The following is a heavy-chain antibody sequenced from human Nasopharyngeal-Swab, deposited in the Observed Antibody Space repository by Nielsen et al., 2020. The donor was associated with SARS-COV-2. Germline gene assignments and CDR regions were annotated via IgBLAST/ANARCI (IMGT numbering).Heavy chain of an antibody. CDR3: ARDVGDLSVFFDF. CDR2: IYHHGNT. Sequence: VRQAPGKGLEWIGEIYHHGNTNYNPSLKSRVTISVDKSKNQFSLSLRSVTAADTAVYYRARDVGDLSVFFDFWGQGTPVTVSS. J-gene: IGHJ4*02. V-gene: IGHV4-4*02. D-gene: IGHD4-17*01.